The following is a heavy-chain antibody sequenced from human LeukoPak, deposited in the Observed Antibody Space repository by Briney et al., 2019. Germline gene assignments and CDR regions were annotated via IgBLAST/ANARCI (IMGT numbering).Heavy chain of an antibody. J-gene: IGHJ4*02. CDR3: TKDWVVRGVISY. CDR2: ISYDGSNK. D-gene: IGHD3-10*01. Sequence: GGSLRLSCAASGFSFSRYVMDWVRQAPGKGLEWVAVISYDGSNKYYADSVKGRFTISRDNSKNTLYLQMNSLRAEDTAVYYCTKDWVVRGVISYWGQGTLVTVSS. V-gene: IGHV3-30*18. CDR1: GFSFSRYV.